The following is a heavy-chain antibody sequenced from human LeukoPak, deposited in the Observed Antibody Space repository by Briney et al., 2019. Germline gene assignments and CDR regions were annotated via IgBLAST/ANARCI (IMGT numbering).Heavy chain of an antibody. CDR2: INSDGNSA. CDR3: ARDSSDTAMVLWFDP. Sequence: GGSLRLSCAASGFTFSSYWMSWVRQAPGKGLVWVSRINSDGNSATYADSVKGRFTISRDNAKNTLYLQMNSLRAEDTAVYYCARDSSDTAMVLWFDPWGQGTLVTVSS. J-gene: IGHJ5*02. V-gene: IGHV3-74*01. CDR1: GFTFSSYW. D-gene: IGHD5-18*01.